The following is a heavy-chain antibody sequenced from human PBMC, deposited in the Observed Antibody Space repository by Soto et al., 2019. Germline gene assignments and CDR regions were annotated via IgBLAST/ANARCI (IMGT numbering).Heavy chain of an antibody. CDR1: GYTFTGYY. J-gene: IGHJ6*02. D-gene: IGHD6-6*01. Sequence: GASVKVSCKASGYTFTGYYMHWARQAPGQGLEWMGWINPNSGGTNYAQKFQGRVTMTRDTSISTAYMELSRLRSDDTAVYYCARGPSSSSPYYYYGMDVWGQGTTVTSP. V-gene: IGHV1-2*02. CDR3: ARGPSSSSPYYYYGMDV. CDR2: INPNSGGT.